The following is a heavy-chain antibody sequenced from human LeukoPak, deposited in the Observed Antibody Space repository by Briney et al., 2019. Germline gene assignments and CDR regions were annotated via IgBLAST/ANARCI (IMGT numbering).Heavy chain of an antibody. CDR2: IYYSGST. D-gene: IGHD3-22*01. CDR1: GGSISSSSYS. V-gene: IGHV4-39*07. J-gene: IGHJ5*02. Sequence: SETLSLTCTVSGGSISSSSYSWGWIRQPPGKGLEWIGSIYYSGSTYYNPSLKSRVTISVDTSKNQFSLKLSSVTAADTAVFYCARSDYYDNSGYYYSVGSWFDPWGQGTLVTVSS. CDR3: ARSDYYDNSGYYYSVGSWFDP.